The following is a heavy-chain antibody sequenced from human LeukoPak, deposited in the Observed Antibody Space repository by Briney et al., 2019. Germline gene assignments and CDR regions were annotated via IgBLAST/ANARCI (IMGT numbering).Heavy chain of an antibody. CDR3: ARGPYSYDSSGAFDI. D-gene: IGHD3-22*01. Sequence: SETLSLTCTVSGDSISSGDYYWSWLRQPAGKGLEWIGRISSSGSPNYNPPLKSRVTISVNTSKNQFSLKLSSVTAADTAVYFCARGPYSYDSSGAFDIWGQGTMVTVSS. V-gene: IGHV4-61*02. CDR1: GDSISSGDYY. CDR2: ISSSGSP. J-gene: IGHJ3*02.